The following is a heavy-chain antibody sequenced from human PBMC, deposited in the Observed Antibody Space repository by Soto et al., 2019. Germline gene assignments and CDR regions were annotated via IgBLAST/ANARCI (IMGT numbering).Heavy chain of an antibody. CDR2: ISYDGSYK. J-gene: IGHJ4*02. CDR1: GFTFSSYG. D-gene: IGHD3-10*01. Sequence: PGGSLRLSCAASGFTFSSYGMHWVRQAPVKGLEWVAVISYDGSYKYYADSVKGRFTISRDNSKNTLYLQMNSLRAEDTAVYYCAKDHALWFGELVHYFDYWGQGTLVTVSS. V-gene: IGHV3-30*18. CDR3: AKDHALWFGELVHYFDY.